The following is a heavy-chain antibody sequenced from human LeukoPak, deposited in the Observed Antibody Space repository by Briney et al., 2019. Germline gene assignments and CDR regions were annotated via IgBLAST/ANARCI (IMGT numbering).Heavy chain of an antibody. CDR3: ARGKIAVAGNLAFDI. D-gene: IGHD6-19*01. J-gene: IGHJ3*02. Sequence: PSETLSLTCTVYGGSFSGFYWTWIRQPPGKGLEWIGEIYRSGDTKYNPSLESRVTISMDTSKNQFSLTLSSVTAADTAVYYCARGKIAVAGNLAFDIWGQGTMVTVSS. CDR1: GGSFSGFY. V-gene: IGHV4-34*01. CDR2: IYRSGDT.